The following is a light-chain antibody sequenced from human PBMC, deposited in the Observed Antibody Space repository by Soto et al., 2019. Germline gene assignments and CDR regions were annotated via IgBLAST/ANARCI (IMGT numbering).Light chain of an antibody. V-gene: IGKV1-5*03. CDR1: QSISSW. Sequence: DIQINQSPSTLPASVGDRVTITCRASQSISSWLAWYQQKPGKAPKLLVYKASSLESGVPSRFSGSGSGTEFTLTISSLQPDDFATYYCQQYNSYPLTFGGGTKVDIK. CDR3: QQYNSYPLT. CDR2: KAS. J-gene: IGKJ4*01.